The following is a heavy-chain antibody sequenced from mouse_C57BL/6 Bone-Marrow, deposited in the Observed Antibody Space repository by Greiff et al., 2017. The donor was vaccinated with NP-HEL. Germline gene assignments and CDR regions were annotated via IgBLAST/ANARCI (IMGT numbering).Heavy chain of an antibody. CDR1: GFTFSSYA. V-gene: IGHV5-4*01. J-gene: IGHJ2*01. Sequence: EVQGVESGGGLVKPGGSLKLSCAASGFTFSSYAMSWVRPTPAKRLEWVATISDGGSYTYYPDNVKGRFTISRDNAKNNLYLQMSHLKSEDTAMYYCARLRSDYWGQGTTLTVSS. D-gene: IGHD1-1*01. CDR3: ARLRSDY. CDR2: ISDGGSYT.